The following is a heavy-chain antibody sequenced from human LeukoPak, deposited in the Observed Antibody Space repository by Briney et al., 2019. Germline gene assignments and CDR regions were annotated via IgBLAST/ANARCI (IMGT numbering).Heavy chain of an antibody. CDR1: GFTFSSYS. D-gene: IGHD3-10*01. CDR3: ARDRDYYGSGSGGP. J-gene: IGHJ5*02. Sequence: GGSLRLSCAASGFTFSSYSMNWVRQAPGKGLEWVSYISSSSSTIYYADSVKGRFTISRDNAKNSLYLQMNSLRAEDTAVYYCARDRDYYGSGSGGPWGQGTLVTVSS. V-gene: IGHV3-48*04. CDR2: ISSSSSTI.